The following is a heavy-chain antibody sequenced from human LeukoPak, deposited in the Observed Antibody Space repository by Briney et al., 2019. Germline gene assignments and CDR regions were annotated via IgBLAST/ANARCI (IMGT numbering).Heavy chain of an antibody. CDR1: GGTFSSYA. D-gene: IGHD3-10*01. J-gene: IGHJ3*02. V-gene: IGHV1-69*04. CDR3: ARAGILWNLDAFDI. CDR2: IIPILGIA. Sequence: GASVKVSCKASGGTFSSYAISWVRQAPGQGLEWMGRIIPILGIANYAQKFQGRVTITADKSTSTAYMELSSLRSEDTAVYYCARAGILWNLDAFDIWGQGTMVTVSS.